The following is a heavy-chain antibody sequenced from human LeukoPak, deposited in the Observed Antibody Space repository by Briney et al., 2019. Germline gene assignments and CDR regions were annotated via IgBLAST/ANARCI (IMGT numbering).Heavy chain of an antibody. CDR2: INGDGSST. V-gene: IGHV3-74*01. CDR3: ARDLSSGWSLDH. Sequence: GGSLRLSCAASGFTFSIYWMHWVRQAPGKGLVWVSRINGDGSSTSYADSVKGRFTISRDNAKNSLYLQMNGLGAEDTAVYYCARDLSSGWSLDHWGQGTLVTVSS. J-gene: IGHJ4*02. D-gene: IGHD6-19*01. CDR1: GFTFSIYW.